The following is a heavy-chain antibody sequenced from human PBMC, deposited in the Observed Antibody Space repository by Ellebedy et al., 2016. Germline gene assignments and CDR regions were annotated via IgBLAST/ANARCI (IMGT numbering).Heavy chain of an antibody. Sequence: ASVKVSCKGSGYSFTSYWIGWVRQMPGKGLEWMGIIYPGDSDTRYSPSFQGQVTISVDKSINTAYLQWSGLKASDTAMYYCARSLFGELPRALDYWGQGTLVTVSS. J-gene: IGHJ4*02. CDR2: IYPGDSDT. V-gene: IGHV5-51*01. D-gene: IGHD3-10*01. CDR3: ARSLFGELPRALDY. CDR1: GYSFTSYW.